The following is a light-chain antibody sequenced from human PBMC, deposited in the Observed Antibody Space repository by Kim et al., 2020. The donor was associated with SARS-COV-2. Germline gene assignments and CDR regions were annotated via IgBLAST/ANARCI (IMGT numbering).Light chain of an antibody. J-gene: IGLJ2*01. CDR1: SGSIASNY. CDR3: QSYDNKTEV. Sequence: NFMLTQPHSVSESPGKTVTISCTRSSGSIASNYVQWYQQRPGSAPTSVIYEDNQRPSGVPDRFSGSIDSSSNSASLTISGLKTEDEADYYCQSYDNKTEVFGGGTQLTVL. V-gene: IGLV6-57*03. CDR2: EDN.